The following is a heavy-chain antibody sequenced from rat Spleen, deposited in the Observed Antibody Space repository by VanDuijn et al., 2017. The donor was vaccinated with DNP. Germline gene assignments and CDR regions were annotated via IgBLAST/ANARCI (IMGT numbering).Heavy chain of an antibody. J-gene: IGHJ2*01. Sequence: EVQLVESGGGLVQPGRSLKLSCAVSGLTFSDHNMAWVRQAPKKGLEWVATIRYDGRDTYYRDSVKGRFTISRDNAKSTLYLQMDSLRSEDTATYYCAGRPPPTRGPFDYWGQGVTVTVSS. CDR3: AGRPPPTRGPFDY. V-gene: IGHV5-7*01. CDR1: GLTFSDHN. CDR2: IRYDGRDT. D-gene: IGHD1-4*01.